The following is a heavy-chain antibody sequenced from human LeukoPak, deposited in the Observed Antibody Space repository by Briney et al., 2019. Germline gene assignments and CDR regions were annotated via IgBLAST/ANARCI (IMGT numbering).Heavy chain of an antibody. CDR2: INTDGSST. V-gene: IGHV3-74*01. Sequence: GGSLRLSCAASGFTFSSYWVHWVRQAPGKGLVWVSRINTDGSSTTYAGSVKGRFTISRDNAKNTLYLQMSSLRAEDTAVYYCARGVNGDSRFDPWGQGTLVTVSS. J-gene: IGHJ5*02. CDR1: GFTFSSYW. CDR3: ARGVNGDSRFDP. D-gene: IGHD4-17*01.